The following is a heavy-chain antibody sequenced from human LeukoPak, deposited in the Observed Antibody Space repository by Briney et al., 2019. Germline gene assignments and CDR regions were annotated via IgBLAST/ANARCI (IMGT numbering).Heavy chain of an antibody. CDR2: INPNSGGT. J-gene: IGHJ3*01. Sequence: GASVKVSCKASGYTFTGYYMHWVRQAPGQGREWMGWINPNSGGTNYAQKFQGRVTMTRDTTIITAYMELSRLRSDDTAVFYCARGRRLMQTFDVWGQGTMVTVSS. V-gene: IGHV1-2*02. CDR1: GYTFTGYY. CDR3: ARGRRLMQTFDV. D-gene: IGHD6-19*01.